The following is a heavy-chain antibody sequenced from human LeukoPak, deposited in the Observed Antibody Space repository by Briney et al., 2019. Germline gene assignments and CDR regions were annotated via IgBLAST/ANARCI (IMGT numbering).Heavy chain of an antibody. CDR1: GGTFSSYA. V-gene: IGHV1-69*13. D-gene: IGHD4-23*01. CDR2: IIPIFGTA. J-gene: IGHJ4*02. CDR3: ARDPADDYGDNTLDY. Sequence: GASVKVSCKASGGTFSSYAISWVRQAPGQGLEWMGGIIPIFGTANYAQKFQGRVTITADESTSTAYMELSSLRSEDTAVYYRARDPADDYGDNTLDYWGQGTLVTVSS.